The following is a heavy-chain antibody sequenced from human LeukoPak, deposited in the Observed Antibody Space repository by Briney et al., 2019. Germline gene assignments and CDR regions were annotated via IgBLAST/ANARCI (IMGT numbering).Heavy chain of an antibody. CDR2: IYYSGST. CDR3: ARHVSRFDFWNGIVGDAFDI. D-gene: IGHD3-3*01. Sequence: PSETLSLTCTVSGGSISSSSYYWGWIRQPPGKGLEWIGSIYYSGSTYYNPSLMSRVTISVDTSKNQFFLKLSSVTAADTAVYYCARHVSRFDFWNGIVGDAFDIWGQGTMVTVSS. CDR1: GGSISSSSYY. J-gene: IGHJ3*02. V-gene: IGHV4-39*07.